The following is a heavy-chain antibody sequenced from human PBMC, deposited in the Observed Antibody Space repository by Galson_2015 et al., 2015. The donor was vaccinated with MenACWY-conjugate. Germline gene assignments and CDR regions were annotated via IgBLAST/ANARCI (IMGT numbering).Heavy chain of an antibody. CDR2: ISSDGVTT. V-gene: IGHV3-64*02. CDR1: GFSFSNYP. CDR3: GRHGRSPTGGSYYGPDV. J-gene: IGHJ6*02. D-gene: IGHD1-26*01. Sequence: SLRLSCAASGFSFSNYPMHWVRQAPGKGLEYVSAISSDGVTTYYADFVKGRFTISRDNPKNTLYLQMGSLRVEDMAVYYCGRHGRSPTGGSYYGPDVWGHGTTVTVSS.